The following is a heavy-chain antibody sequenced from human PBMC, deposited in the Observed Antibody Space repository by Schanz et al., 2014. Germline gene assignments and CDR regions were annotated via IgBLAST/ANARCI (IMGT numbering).Heavy chain of an antibody. D-gene: IGHD3-10*02. CDR2: MNPNTGNT. CDR1: GYTFTSYP. CDR3: ARDEQVLGWFDP. J-gene: IGHJ5*02. V-gene: IGHV1-8*01. Sequence: QVQLAQSGAEVRKPGASVKVSCKASGYTFTSYPINWVRQATGQGLERRGRMNPNTGNTGYAQKFRGPVAMTRNTSISTAYMELTSRRAEDTAVYYCARDEQVLGWFDPWGPGALVIVSS.